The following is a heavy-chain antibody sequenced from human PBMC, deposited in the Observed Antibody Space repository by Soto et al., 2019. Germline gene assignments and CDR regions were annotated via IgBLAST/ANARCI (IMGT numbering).Heavy chain of an antibody. D-gene: IGHD3-3*01. CDR2: INPSGGST. J-gene: IGHJ5*02. CDR1: RYTFTSYY. Sequence: GASVKGSCKASRYTFTSYYMHWVRQAPGQGLEWMGIINPSGGSTSYAQKFQGRITMTRDTSRSTVYMELSSLRSDDTAIYYCARSSGGNFGIIIEGSNWFDPW. CDR3: ARSSGGNFGIIIEGSNWFDP. V-gene: IGHV1-46*01.